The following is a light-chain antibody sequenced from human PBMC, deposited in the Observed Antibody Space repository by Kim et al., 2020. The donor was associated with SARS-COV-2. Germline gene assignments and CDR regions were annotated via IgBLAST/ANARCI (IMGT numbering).Light chain of an antibody. CDR1: RSNIGSNY. CDR2: ENY. Sequence: QRVTISCSGSRSNIGSNYVYWYQHLPGAAPKLLIYENYQRPSGVPDRFSGSKSGTSASLAISGPRSEDEADYYCAAWDDSLSVHYVFGTGTKVTVL. J-gene: IGLJ1*01. CDR3: AAWDDSLSVHYV. V-gene: IGLV1-47*01.